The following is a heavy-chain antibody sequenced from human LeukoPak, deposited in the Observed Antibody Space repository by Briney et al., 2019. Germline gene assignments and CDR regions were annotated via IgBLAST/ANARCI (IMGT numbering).Heavy chain of an antibody. V-gene: IGHV3-49*04. CDR1: GFTFSSYE. D-gene: IGHD3-3*01. CDR2: IRGKAYGGTR. J-gene: IGHJ4*02. CDR3: ARVEGDFWSGYWFFDH. Sequence: RPGGSLRLSCAASGFTFSSYEMNWVRQAPGKGLEWVSFIRGKAYGGTRDYAASVKGRFIISRDDSKSIAYLQMNSLKAEDTAVYYCARVEGDFWSGYWFFDHWGQGRLVTVSS.